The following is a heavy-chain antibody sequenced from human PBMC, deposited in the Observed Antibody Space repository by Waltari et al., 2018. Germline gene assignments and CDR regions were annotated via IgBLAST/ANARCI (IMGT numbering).Heavy chain of an antibody. CDR3: ARETGAITGLRGDVDS. D-gene: IGHD3-10*01. CDR2: IRRAVSGATT. J-gene: IGHJ4*02. V-gene: IGHV3-49*03. CDR1: GFTFRDLS. Sequence: EVQLVESGGDLVQPGRSLRLSCKASGFTFRDLSMSWFRQAPGKGLEWGGFIRRAVSGATTEYAASVKGRFTLSRDDSKSILYLHMNSLNSDDTAVYYCARETGAITGLRGDVDSWGQGTLVTVSS.